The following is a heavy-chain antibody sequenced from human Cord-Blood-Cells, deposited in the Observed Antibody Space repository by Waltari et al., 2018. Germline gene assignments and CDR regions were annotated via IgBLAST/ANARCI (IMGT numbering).Heavy chain of an antibody. D-gene: IGHD3-22*01. CDR1: GFNFSSYW. J-gene: IGHJ4*02. CDR3: ARSYYDSSGYFDY. Sequence: EVQLVESGGGLVQPGGSLRLSCAASGFNFSSYWMSWVRQAPGTGLDWVANIKQDGSEKYYVDSGKGRFTISRDNAKNSLYLQMNSLGAEDTAVYYCARSYYDSSGYFDYWGQGTLVTVSS. V-gene: IGHV3-7*01. CDR2: IKQDGSEK.